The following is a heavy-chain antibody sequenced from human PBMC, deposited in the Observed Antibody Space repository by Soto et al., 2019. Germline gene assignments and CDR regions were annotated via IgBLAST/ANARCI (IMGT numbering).Heavy chain of an antibody. CDR1: GFTFSRYA. Sequence: EVQLLESGGGLVQPGGSLRLSCAASGFTFSRYAMNWVRQAPGKGLEWVSTISGSGGSTYYADSVKGRFTSSRDNSKNTLYMQMNSQRAEDTAVYYCAKARVTDTILPPPLEGCWGQGALVTVSS. CDR3: AKARVTDTILPPPLEGC. D-gene: IGHD2-21*02. CDR2: ISGSGGST. J-gene: IGHJ4*02. V-gene: IGHV3-23*01.